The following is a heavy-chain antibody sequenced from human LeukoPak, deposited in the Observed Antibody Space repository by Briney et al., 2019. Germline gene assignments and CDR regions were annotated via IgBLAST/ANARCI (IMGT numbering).Heavy chain of an antibody. CDR3: ARALLDYYDSSGYYYLYYYYYYMDV. CDR1: GGSISSYY. CDR2: IYTSGST. J-gene: IGHJ6*03. Sequence: SETLSLTCTVSGGSISSYYWSWIRQPAGKGLEWIGRIYTSGSTNYNPSLKSRVTMSVDTSKNQFSLKLSSVTAADTAVYYCARALLDYYDSSGYYYLYYYYYYMDVWGKGTTVTVSS. D-gene: IGHD3-22*01. V-gene: IGHV4-4*07.